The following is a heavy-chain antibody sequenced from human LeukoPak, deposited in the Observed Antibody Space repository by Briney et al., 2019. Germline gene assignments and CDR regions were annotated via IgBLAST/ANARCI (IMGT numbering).Heavy chain of an antibody. D-gene: IGHD3-22*01. Sequence: PSETLSLTCTVSGGSISSGSYYWSWIRQPAGKGLEWIGRIYTSGSTNYNPSLKSRVTISVDTSKNQFSLKLSSVTAAGTAVYYCARGQGYYYDSSGYYYFDYWGQGTLVTVSS. CDR3: ARGQGYYYDSSGYYYFDY. J-gene: IGHJ4*02. V-gene: IGHV4-61*02. CDR1: GGSISSGSYY. CDR2: IYTSGST.